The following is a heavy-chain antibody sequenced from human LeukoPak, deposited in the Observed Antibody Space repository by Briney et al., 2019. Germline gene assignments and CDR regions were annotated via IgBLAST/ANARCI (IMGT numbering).Heavy chain of an antibody. CDR1: GGSIRSSTDY. V-gene: IGHV4-39*07. D-gene: IGHD3-22*01. CDR3: ARVTPSSGYSLYFQH. Sequence: SETLSLTCTVSGGSIRSSTDYWGWIRQPPGKGLEWIGSIYYSGSTYYNPSLKSRVTISVDTSKNQFSLKLSSVTAADTAVYYCARVTPSSGYSLYFQHWGQGTLVTVSS. CDR2: IYYSGST. J-gene: IGHJ1*01.